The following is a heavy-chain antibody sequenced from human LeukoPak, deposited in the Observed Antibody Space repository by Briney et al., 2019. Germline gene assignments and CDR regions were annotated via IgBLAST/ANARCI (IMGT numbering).Heavy chain of an antibody. V-gene: IGHV4-34*01. CDR1: GGSFSGYY. CDR2: INHSGST. Sequence: PSETRSLTCAVYGGSFSGYYWSWIRQPPGKGLEWIGEINHSGSTNYNPTLKSRVTISVDTSKNQFSLKLSSVTAADTAVYYCARGRAARYYYYYYMDVWGKGTTVTVSS. D-gene: IGHD6-6*01. CDR3: ARGRAARYYYYYYMDV. J-gene: IGHJ6*03.